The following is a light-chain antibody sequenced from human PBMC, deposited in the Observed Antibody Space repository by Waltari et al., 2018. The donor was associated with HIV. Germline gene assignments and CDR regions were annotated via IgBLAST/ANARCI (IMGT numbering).Light chain of an antibody. V-gene: IGKV1-5*03. CDR3: QQYNSYWT. Sequence: DIQMTQSPSTLSASVGDRVTITCRARQSISSWLAWYQQKPGKAPKLLMYKSSSLESGVPSRFSGRGSGTEFTLTVSSLQPDDFATYYCQQYNSYWTFGQGTKVEIK. CDR2: KSS. J-gene: IGKJ1*01. CDR1: QSISSW.